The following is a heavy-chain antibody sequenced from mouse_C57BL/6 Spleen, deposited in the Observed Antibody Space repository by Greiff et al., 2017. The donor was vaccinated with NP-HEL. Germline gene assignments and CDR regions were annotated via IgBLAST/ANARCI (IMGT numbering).Heavy chain of an antibody. D-gene: IGHD2-5*01. CDR1: GYTFTSYW. CDR2: IYPGSGST. V-gene: IGHV1-55*01. CDR3: ARGSLYYSKNY. J-gene: IGHJ2*01. Sequence: QVQLQPGAELVKPGASVKMSCKASGYTFTSYWITWVKQRPGQGLEWIGDIYPGSGSTNYNEKFKGKATLTVDTSSSTAYMQLSSLTSEDSAVYYCARGSLYYSKNYWGQGTTLTVSS.